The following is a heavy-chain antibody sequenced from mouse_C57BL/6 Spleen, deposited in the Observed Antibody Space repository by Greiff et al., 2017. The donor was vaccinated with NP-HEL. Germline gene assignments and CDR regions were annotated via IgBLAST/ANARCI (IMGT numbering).Heavy chain of an antibody. J-gene: IGHJ1*03. Sequence: VQLQQSGAELVRPGSSVKLSCKASGYTFTSYWMDWVKQRPGQGLEWIGNINPSDSETHYNQKFKDKATLTVDNSSSTAYLQLSSLTAEDSAVYYCARGSPQIDVWGTGTTVTVSS. CDR3: ARGSPQIDV. D-gene: IGHD1-1*02. CDR1: GYTFTSYW. V-gene: IGHV1-61*01. CDR2: INPSDSET.